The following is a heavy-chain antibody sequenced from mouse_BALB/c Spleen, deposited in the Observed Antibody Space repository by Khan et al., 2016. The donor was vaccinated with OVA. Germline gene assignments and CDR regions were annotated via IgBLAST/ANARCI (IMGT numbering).Heavy chain of an antibody. CDR3: TRLAYYYDSEGFAY. CDR1: GFTFSTYG. D-gene: IGHD1-1*01. Sequence: EVELVESGGDLVKPGGSLKLSCAASGFTFSTYGMSWVRQAPDKRLEWVATVSTGGSYTYYPDSVKGRFTISRDNAKNTLYLQMSGLRYEDTAIFYCTRLAYYYDSEGFAYWGQGTLVTVSA. J-gene: IGHJ3*01. CDR2: VSTGGSYT. V-gene: IGHV5-6*01.